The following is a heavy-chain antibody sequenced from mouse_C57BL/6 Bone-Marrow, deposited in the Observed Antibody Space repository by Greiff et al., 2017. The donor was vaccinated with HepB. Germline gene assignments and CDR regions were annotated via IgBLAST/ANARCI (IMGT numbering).Heavy chain of an antibody. CDR1: GYTFTDYE. V-gene: IGHV1-15*01. Sequence: QVQLQQSGAELVRPGASVTLSCKASGYTFTDYEMHWVKQTPVHGLEWIGAIDPETGGTAYNQKFKGKAILTADKSSSTAYMELRSLTSEDSAVYYCTKVVVPSYYFDYWGQGTTLTVSS. J-gene: IGHJ2*01. CDR2: IDPETGGT. D-gene: IGHD1-1*01. CDR3: TKVVVPSYYFDY.